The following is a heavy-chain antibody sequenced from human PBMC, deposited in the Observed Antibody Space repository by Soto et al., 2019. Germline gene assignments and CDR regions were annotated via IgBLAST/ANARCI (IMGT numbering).Heavy chain of an antibody. CDR3: AREGYSGNRGTFDY. V-gene: IGHV1-69*01. CDR2: IIPIFGTA. J-gene: IGHJ4*02. CDR1: GGTFSSYA. Sequence: QGQLVQSWAEVKKPGSSVKVSCNASGGTFSSYAISWVRQSPGQGLEWMGGIIPIFGTANYAQKFQGRVTINADESTSTDYMELSSLSSEDTAVYYCAREGYSGNRGTFDYWGQGTLVTFSS. D-gene: IGHD1-26*01.